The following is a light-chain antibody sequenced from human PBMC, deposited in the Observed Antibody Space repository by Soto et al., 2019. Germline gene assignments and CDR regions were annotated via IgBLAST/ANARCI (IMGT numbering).Light chain of an antibody. CDR2: AAS. V-gene: IGKV1-6*01. Sequence: AIHMTQSPSSMSASVGDSGTITCRTRQGSRNYVGWYQQKPGKAPKLLTYAASSLQSGVPSRFSGSGSGTDFTLTISSLQPEDFATYYCLQDYNFPVTFGQGTKVEIK. J-gene: IGKJ1*01. CDR3: LQDYNFPVT. CDR1: QGSRNY.